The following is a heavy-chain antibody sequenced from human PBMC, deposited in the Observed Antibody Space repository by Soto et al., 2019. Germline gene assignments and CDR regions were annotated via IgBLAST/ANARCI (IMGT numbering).Heavy chain of an antibody. J-gene: IGHJ4*02. CDR2: ISAYNGNT. V-gene: IGHV1-18*01. CDR3: ARDTTPYRRSWRPTEY. Sequence: ASVKVSCKASGYTFTSYGISLVRQAPGQGLEWMGWISAYNGNTNYAQKLQGRVTMTTDTSTSTAYMELRSLRSDDTAVFFFARDTTPYRRSWRPTEYWXQGTLVTVSS. D-gene: IGHD6-13*01. CDR1: GYTFTSYG.